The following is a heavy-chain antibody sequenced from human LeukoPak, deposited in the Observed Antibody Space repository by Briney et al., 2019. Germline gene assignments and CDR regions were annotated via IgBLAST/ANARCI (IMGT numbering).Heavy chain of an antibody. D-gene: IGHD6-19*01. Sequence: GGSLRLSCAASGFTVSSNYMSWVRQAPGKGLECVSVIYGGGDTYYADSVKGRFTISRDNSKNTLSLQVNSLRAEDTAVYYCATLGSGWYVVYWGQGTLVTVSS. J-gene: IGHJ4*02. CDR3: ATLGSGWYVVY. V-gene: IGHV3-66*01. CDR2: IYGGGDT. CDR1: GFTVSSNY.